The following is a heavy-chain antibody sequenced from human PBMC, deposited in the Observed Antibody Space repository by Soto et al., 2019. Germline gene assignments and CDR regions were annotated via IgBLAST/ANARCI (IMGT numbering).Heavy chain of an antibody. Sequence: QVQLVQSGAEVKKPGSSVKVSCKASGCTFSSYAISWVRQAPGQGLEWMGGIIPIFGTANYAQKFQGRVTINADKSAGPAHMELSSLRSDDTTVYYCARVLRGMVSSSVYYDYCMDVFGQGTTVTVAS. CDR3: ARVLRGMVSSSVYYDYCMDV. J-gene: IGHJ6*02. CDR1: GCTFSSYA. V-gene: IGHV1-69*06. CDR2: IIPIFGTA. D-gene: IGHD6-6*01.